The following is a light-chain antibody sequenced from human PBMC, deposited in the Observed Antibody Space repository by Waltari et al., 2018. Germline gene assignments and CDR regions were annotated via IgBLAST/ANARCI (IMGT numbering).Light chain of an antibody. Sequence: QSVLTQPPSVSAAPGQKVTISCSGSSSNIGKNFVSWYQQFPGTAPKLLIYDPNKRPSGIPDRFSGSKSGTSATLDITGLQTGDEADYYCGTWDSGLSVSVVFGGGTKLTVL. J-gene: IGLJ2*01. CDR2: DPN. CDR1: SSNIGKNF. V-gene: IGLV1-51*01. CDR3: GTWDSGLSVSVV.